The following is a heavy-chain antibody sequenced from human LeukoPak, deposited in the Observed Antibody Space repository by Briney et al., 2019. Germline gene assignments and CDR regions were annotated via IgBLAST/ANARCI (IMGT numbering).Heavy chain of an antibody. V-gene: IGHV3-7*01. CDR1: GSTFRSYW. Sequence: PGGSLTLSCAASGSTFRSYWMTWVRQTPGKGLEWVANVKQSGSEKFYVDSVKGRFTISRDDAQSTLYLQMNSLRAEDTAVYYCVRTGHNAFEVWGRGTMVTVSS. J-gene: IGHJ3*01. D-gene: IGHD1-1*01. CDR3: VRTGHNAFEV. CDR2: VKQSGSEK.